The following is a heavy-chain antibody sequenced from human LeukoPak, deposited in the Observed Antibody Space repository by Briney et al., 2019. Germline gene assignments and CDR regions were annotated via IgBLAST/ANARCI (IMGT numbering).Heavy chain of an antibody. CDR1: GSSFTNHW. V-gene: IGHV5-51*01. D-gene: IGHD3-10*01. Sequence: GESLKISCKGSGSSFTNHWIGWVRQMPGKGLEWMGIIYPGSSDTRYSPSFQGQVSISADKSISTAYLQWSSLKASDTAMYYFAIVFMVRGASPGAFDYWGQGTLVTVSS. CDR3: AIVFMVRGASPGAFDY. CDR2: IYPGSSDT. J-gene: IGHJ4*02.